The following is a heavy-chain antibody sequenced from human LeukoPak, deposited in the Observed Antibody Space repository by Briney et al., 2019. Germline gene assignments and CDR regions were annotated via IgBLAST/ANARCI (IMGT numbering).Heavy chain of an antibody. CDR2: ISGDGGST. CDR3: AKVPTGNWLYFQH. Sequence: GGSLRLSCAASGFTFSSYAMSWVRQAPGKGLEWVSLISGDGGSTYYADSVKGRFTTSRDNSKNSLYLQMNSLRTEDTALYYCAKVPTGNWLYFQHWGQGTLVTVSS. D-gene: IGHD1-14*01. V-gene: IGHV3-43*02. J-gene: IGHJ1*01. CDR1: GFTFSSYA.